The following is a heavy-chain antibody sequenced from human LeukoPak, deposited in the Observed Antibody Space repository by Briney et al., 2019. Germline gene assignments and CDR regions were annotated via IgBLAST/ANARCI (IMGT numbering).Heavy chain of an antibody. Sequence: GGSLRLSCAASGFTFSRYAMTWVRQSPGKGLEWVSAVSDTGGAAFYAASVKGRFTISRDSTNNTVFLQMNSLRAEDTALYYCARGGWSGFYYGMDVWGQGTTVTVSS. D-gene: IGHD2-15*01. CDR2: VSDTGGAA. J-gene: IGHJ6*02. CDR3: ARGGWSGFYYGMDV. CDR1: GFTFSRYA. V-gene: IGHV3-23*01.